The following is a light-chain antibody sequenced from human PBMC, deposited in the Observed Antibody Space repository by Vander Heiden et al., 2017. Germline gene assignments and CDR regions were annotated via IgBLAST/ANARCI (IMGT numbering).Light chain of an antibody. CDR1: SSNIGSNT. CDR3: AAWDDSLNGWV. V-gene: IGLV1-44*01. CDR2: SNN. J-gene: IGLJ3*02. Sequence: SVLPQPPSASGTPGQRVTISCSGSSSNIGSNTVNWYQQRPGTAPKLLIYSNNQRPSGVPDRFSGSKSGTSASLAISGLQSEDEADYYCAAWDDSLNGWVFGGGTKLTVL.